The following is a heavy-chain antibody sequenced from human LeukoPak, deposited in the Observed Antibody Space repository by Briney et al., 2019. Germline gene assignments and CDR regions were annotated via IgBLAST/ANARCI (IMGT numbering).Heavy chain of an antibody. CDR1: GDSVSSNSAA. J-gene: IGHJ4*02. V-gene: IGHV6-1*01. CDR2: TYYRSKWYN. Sequence: SQTLSLTCAISGDSVSSNSAAWNWIRQSPSRGLEWLGRTYYRSKWYNDYAVSLKSRLTIIPDTSKNRFSLQLTSVTPEDTALYYCARGEVFDYWGQGTLVTVSS. CDR3: ARGEVFDY.